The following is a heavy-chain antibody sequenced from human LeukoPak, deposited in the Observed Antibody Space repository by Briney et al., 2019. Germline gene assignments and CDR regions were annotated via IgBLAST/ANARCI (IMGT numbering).Heavy chain of an antibody. D-gene: IGHD6-13*01. V-gene: IGHV3-33*08. CDR2: IRYDGSNK. Sequence: GGSLRLSCSASGFTFSTYWMHWVRQAPGKGLEWVAVIRYDGSNKYYADSVKGRFTISRDNSENTLYLQMNSLRAEDTAVYYCARDPIAAVRFDYWGQGTLVTVSS. CDR1: GFTFSTYW. CDR3: ARDPIAAVRFDY. J-gene: IGHJ4*02.